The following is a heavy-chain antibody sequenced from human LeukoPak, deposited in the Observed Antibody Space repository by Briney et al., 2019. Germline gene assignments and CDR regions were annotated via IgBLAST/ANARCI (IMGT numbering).Heavy chain of an antibody. CDR1: GFTFMNYV. D-gene: IGHD3-10*01. CDR3: ARKITTVRGPLIKGYFDL. Sequence: GGSLRLSCSGSGFTFMNYVMAWVRQAPGKGLEWVSSIRLGGGLTHSADPVKGRFIISRDMNTLFLQMNNLRPEDTAMYYCARKITTVRGPLIKGYFDLWGRGTLVSVSS. CDR2: IRLGGGLT. J-gene: IGHJ2*01. V-gene: IGHV3-23*01.